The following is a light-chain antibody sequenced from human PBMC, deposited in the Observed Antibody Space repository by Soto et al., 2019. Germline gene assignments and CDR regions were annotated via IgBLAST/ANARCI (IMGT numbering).Light chain of an antibody. CDR3: YSCAGSYWV. V-gene: IGLV2-11*01. CDR2: DVN. CDR1: SSDIGGYNY. J-gene: IGLJ3*02. Sequence: QSALTQPRPVSGSPGQSVTMSCTGTSSDIGGYNYVSWYQQHPGKAPKVMIYDVNKRPSGVPDRFSGSKSGNTASLTISGLQAEDEADYYCYSCAGSYWVFGGGTKLTVL.